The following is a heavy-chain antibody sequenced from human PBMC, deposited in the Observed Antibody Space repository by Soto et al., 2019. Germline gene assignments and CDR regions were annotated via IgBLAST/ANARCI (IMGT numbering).Heavy chain of an antibody. Sequence: VGSLRLSCAASGFTFTSYAMGWVRQAPGKGLECVSVVSRGGSTHYADSVTGRFIVSRDNSKNTVSFQMNSLRADDTAVYYCAKRRGAGGHFDYWGQGALVTVSS. CDR1: GFTFTSYA. D-gene: IGHD2-15*01. CDR2: VSRGGST. V-gene: IGHV3-23*01. J-gene: IGHJ4*02. CDR3: AKRRGAGGHFDY.